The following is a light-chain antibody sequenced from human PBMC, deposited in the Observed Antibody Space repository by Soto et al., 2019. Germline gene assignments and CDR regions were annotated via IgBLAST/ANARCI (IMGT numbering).Light chain of an antibody. V-gene: IGLV2-8*01. J-gene: IGLJ3*02. CDR3: TAYAGSNILV. CDR2: EVN. Sequence: QSALTQPPSASGSPGQSVTISCTGTSSDVGAYNYVSWYQQYPGKAPKLMIYEVNKRPSGVPDRFSGSKSGKTASLTVSGLQPEDEADYPCTAYAGSNILVFGGGTKLTVL. CDR1: SSDVGAYNY.